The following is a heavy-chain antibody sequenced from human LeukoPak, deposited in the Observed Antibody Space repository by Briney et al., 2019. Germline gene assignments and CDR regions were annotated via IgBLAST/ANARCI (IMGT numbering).Heavy chain of an antibody. CDR1: GFTFSSYE. CDR3: ARIPTVTFFDY. V-gene: IGHV3-48*03. Sequence: PGGSLRLSCAASGFTFSSYEMNWVRQAPGKGLEWVSYISSSGSTIYYADSVKGRFTISRDNAKNSLYLQMNSLRAEDTAVYYCARIPTVTFFDYWGQGTLVTVSS. CDR2: ISSSGSTI. J-gene: IGHJ4*02. D-gene: IGHD4-17*01.